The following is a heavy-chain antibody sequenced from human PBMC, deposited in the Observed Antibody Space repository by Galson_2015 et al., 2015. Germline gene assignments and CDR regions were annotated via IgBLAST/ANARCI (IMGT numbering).Heavy chain of an antibody. CDR1: GGSISSNNW. D-gene: IGHD1-26*01. Sequence: ETLSLTCAVSGGSISSNNWWNWVRQPPGKGLEWIGEIYHSGSTNYNPSLKSRVTISVDKSKNQFSLKLNSVTAADTAVYYCARDFAGPTLPDNWGQGTLVTVS. CDR2: IYHSGST. J-gene: IGHJ4*02. CDR3: ARDFAGPTLPDN. V-gene: IGHV4-4*02.